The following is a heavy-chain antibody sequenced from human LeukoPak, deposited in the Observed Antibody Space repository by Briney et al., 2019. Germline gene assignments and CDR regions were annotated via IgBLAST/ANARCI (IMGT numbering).Heavy chain of an antibody. CDR3: SRNADHDW. CDR2: IKRQTEGWAK. CDR1: GFSFSDAW. V-gene: IGHV3-15*01. Sequence: GGSLRLSCAGSGFSFSDAWFNWVRQTPEKGLEWLARIKRQTEGWAKDYAAPVKGRFTISRDDSKSTVYLQMNSLEIEDTAVYFCSRNADHDWWGQRTLVTVSS. D-gene: IGHD1-14*01. J-gene: IGHJ4*02.